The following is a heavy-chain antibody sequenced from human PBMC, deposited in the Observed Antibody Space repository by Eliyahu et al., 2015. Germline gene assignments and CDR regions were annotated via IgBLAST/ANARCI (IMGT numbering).Heavy chain of an antibody. V-gene: IGHV3-33*08. J-gene: IGHJ4*02. Sequence: QVRLVESGGGVVQPGRSLRLSCSASGFPFSDSAMPWVRQAPGKGLGGVAIIWYDGSNQYYADSVKGRFTISRDNSKNTVSLQMNSLRGEDTAIYYCARDHDYSGNYLEDWGQGTLVAVSS. CDR3: ARDHDYSGNYLED. CDR2: IWYDGSNQ. CDR1: GFPFSDSA. D-gene: IGHD4-23*01.